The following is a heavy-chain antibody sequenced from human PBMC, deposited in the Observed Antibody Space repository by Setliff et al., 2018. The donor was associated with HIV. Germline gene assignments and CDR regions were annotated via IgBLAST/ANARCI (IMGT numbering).Heavy chain of an antibody. CDR2: IYHSGST. CDR1: GDSMRNYH. CDR3: ARGQDLGATWTGYYYYYMDV. V-gene: IGHV4-59*12. D-gene: IGHD1-26*01. J-gene: IGHJ6*03. Sequence: SETLSLTCTVSGDSMRNYHWSWIRQAPGKGLEWIGWIYHSGSTNYNPSLKNRVTISVDVSNNHFSLKLTSVTAADTAVYYCARGQDLGATWTGYYYYYMDVWGKGTTVTVSS.